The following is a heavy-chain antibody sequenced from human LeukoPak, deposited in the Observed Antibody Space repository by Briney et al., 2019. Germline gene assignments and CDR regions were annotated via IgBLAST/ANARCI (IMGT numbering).Heavy chain of an antibody. D-gene: IGHD6-19*01. CDR2: ISGSGGDT. CDR1: GFTFSSHA. CDR3: AKTTTGYSSGRYPGWPVDY. J-gene: IGHJ4*02. V-gene: IGHV3-23*01. Sequence: GRSLRLSCAASGFTFSSHAVSWVRQAPGKGLEWVSAISGSGGDTYYADSVKGRFTISRDNSKNMVYLQMNSLSTEDTALYYCAKTTTGYSSGRYPGWPVDYWGRGTLVTVSS.